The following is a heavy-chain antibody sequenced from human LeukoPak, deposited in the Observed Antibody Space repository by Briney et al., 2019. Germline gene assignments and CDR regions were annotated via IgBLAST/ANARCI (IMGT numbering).Heavy chain of an antibody. J-gene: IGHJ5*02. CDR3: AREDNPLWFDP. D-gene: IGHD1-1*01. V-gene: IGHV3-30-3*01. CDR2: ILYDGSIR. CDR1: EFSFSNFA. Sequence: PGGPLRLSCAASEFSFSNFAMYWVRQAPGKGLEWLAVILYDGSIRYYADSVKGRFTISRDNSNNTVHLQMNSLRPDDSALYYCAREDNPLWFDPWGQGTLVTVSS.